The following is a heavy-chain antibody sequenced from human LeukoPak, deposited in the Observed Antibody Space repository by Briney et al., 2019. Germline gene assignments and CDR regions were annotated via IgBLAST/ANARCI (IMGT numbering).Heavy chain of an antibody. V-gene: IGHV1-18*01. D-gene: IGHD5-12*01. CDR1: GYTFTNYG. Sequence: ASVKVSCKASGYTFTNYGISWVRQAPGQGLEWMGWISGYNGNIKYAQKLQGRVTMTTDTSTSTAYMELRSLRSDDTAVYYCARGDSGYDLGGFDYWGQGTLVTVSS. J-gene: IGHJ4*02. CDR2: ISGYNGNI. CDR3: ARGDSGYDLGGFDY.